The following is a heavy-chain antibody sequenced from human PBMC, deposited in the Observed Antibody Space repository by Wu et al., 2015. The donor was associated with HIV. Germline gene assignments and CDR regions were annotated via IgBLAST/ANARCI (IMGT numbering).Heavy chain of an antibody. J-gene: IGHJ6*02. D-gene: IGHD5-24*01. Sequence: QVQLVQSGAEVKKPGSSVKVSCKASGGTFSSYAISWVRQAPGQGLEWMGRIIPIFGTANYAQKFQGRVTITADESTSTAYMELSSLRSEDTAVYYCAREGEPAWEMATVYYGMDVWGQGTTVTVSS. CDR3: AREGEPAWEMATVYYGMDV. V-gene: IGHV1-69*13. CDR1: GGTFSSYA. CDR2: IIPIFGTA.